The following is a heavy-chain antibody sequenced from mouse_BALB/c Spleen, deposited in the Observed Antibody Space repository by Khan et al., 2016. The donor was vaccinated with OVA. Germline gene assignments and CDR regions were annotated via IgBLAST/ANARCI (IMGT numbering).Heavy chain of an antibody. Sequence: EVELVESGGGLVRPGGSLKLSCAASGFSFSSYSMSWVRQTPEKRLEWVATISSGGTYTYYPDSVKGRFTISRDNAKNTLYLQMSSLKSEDTAMYYCPRHRGYYGHNPYFDYGGQGTTLTGSS. CDR2: ISSGGTYT. CDR3: PRHRGYYGHNPYFDY. CDR1: GFSFSSYS. J-gene: IGHJ2*01. D-gene: IGHD1-1*01. V-gene: IGHV5-6-4*01.